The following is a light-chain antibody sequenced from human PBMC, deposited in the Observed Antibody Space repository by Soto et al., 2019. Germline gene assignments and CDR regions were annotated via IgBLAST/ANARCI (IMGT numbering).Light chain of an antibody. CDR3: QENYRT. CDR1: QSISSN. Sequence: DIQMTQSPSSLSASVGDRVTITCRASQSISSNLNWYQQKPGKAPKLLIYSASSLQSGVPSRFSGSGSGTDFTLTINSLQFEYFATYYYQENYRTFGQGTRLEIK. V-gene: IGKV1-39*01. CDR2: SAS. J-gene: IGKJ5*01.